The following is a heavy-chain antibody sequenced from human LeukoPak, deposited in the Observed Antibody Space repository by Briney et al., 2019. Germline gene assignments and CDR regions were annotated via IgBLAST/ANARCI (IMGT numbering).Heavy chain of an antibody. Sequence: ASVKVSCRASGGTFSSYAISWVRQAPGQGLEWMGRIIPILGIANYAQKFQGRVTITADKSTSTAYMELSSLRSEDTAVYYCARGQWLVMSYWGQGTLVTVSS. CDR2: IIPILGIA. D-gene: IGHD6-19*01. CDR1: GGTFSSYA. J-gene: IGHJ4*02. V-gene: IGHV1-69*04. CDR3: ARGQWLVMSY.